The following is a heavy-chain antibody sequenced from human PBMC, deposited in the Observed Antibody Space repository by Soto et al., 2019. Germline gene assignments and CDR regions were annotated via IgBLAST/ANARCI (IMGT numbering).Heavy chain of an antibody. D-gene: IGHD3-22*01. V-gene: IGHV4-59*01. Sequence: QVQLQESGPGLVKPSETLSLTCTVSGGSISSYYWSWIRQPPGKGLEWIGYIYYSGSTNYNPSLKSSVTIEVDTSKNPFTLRLMSVAATDASVYYCAIDRAAGCYSEWFFDLWGRGTLVTVSS. CDR3: AIDRAAGCYSEWFFDL. J-gene: IGHJ2*01. CDR1: GGSISSYY. CDR2: IYYSGST.